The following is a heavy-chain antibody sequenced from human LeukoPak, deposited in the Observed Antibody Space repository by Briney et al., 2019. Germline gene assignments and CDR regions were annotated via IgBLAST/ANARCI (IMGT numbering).Heavy chain of an antibody. D-gene: IGHD3-16*01. Sequence: PGGSLRLSCAASGFTLSNYWMNWVRQVPGKGLEWVATIKQGGGERYYVDSVEGRFTISTDNGKTSVYLQMNSLRADDTAVYYCARSRAAVVMGELIPSFYYGMDVWGQGTTVTVSS. CDR1: GFTLSNYW. V-gene: IGHV3-7*03. CDR2: IKQGGGER. J-gene: IGHJ6*02. CDR3: ARSRAAVVMGELIPSFYYGMDV.